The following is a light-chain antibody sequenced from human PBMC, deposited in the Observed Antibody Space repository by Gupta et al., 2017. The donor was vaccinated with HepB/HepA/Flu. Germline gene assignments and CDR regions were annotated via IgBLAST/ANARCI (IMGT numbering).Light chain of an antibody. CDR1: SLRRYY. CDR2: ERS. J-gene: IGLJ2*01. CDR3: NWQAGSGNHRV. V-gene: IGLV3-19*01. Sequence: SSELTQDPAVSVALGQTVRITCQGDSLRRYYASGYQQKPGQAPVLCCLERSNRPSGIPDRFSGSSAGTTDSSTLTVAQAEDEADDDYNWQAGSGNHRVFGGGTKLTVL.